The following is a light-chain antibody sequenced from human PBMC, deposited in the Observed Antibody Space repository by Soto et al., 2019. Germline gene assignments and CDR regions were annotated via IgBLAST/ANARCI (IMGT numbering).Light chain of an antibody. CDR3: QQRSNWPIT. Sequence: EIVLTQSPATLSLSTGERDTLSCRASQTVTSYLAWYQQKPGQAPRLLIHDASKRASGIPARFSGSGSGTDFTLTISSLEPEDFAVYYCQQRSNWPITFGQGTRLEIK. CDR2: DAS. J-gene: IGKJ5*01. V-gene: IGKV3-11*01. CDR1: QTVTSY.